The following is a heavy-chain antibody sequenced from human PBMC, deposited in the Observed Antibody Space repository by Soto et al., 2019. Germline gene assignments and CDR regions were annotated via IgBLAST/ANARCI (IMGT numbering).Heavy chain of an antibody. CDR2: INSDGSST. J-gene: IGHJ5*02. CDR3: ARDPYSSNWFDP. Sequence: EVQLVESGGGLVQPGGSLRLSCAASGFTFSNYWMHWVRQAPGKGLVWVSRINSDGSSTSYVDSVKGRFTISRDNAKNTLYLQMNTLRAEDTAVYYCARDPYSSNWFDPWGQGTLVTVSS. D-gene: IGHD4-4*01. V-gene: IGHV3-74*01. CDR1: GFTFSNYW.